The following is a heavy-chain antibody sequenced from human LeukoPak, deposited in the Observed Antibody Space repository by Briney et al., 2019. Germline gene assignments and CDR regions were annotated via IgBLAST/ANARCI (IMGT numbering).Heavy chain of an antibody. CDR1: GYTLTELS. J-gene: IGHJ5*02. CDR3: ATAQSAVYSSGWSNWFDP. V-gene: IGHV1-24*01. Sequence: ASVKVSCKVSGYTLTELSMHWVRQAPGKGLEWMGGFDPEDGETIYAQKFQGRVTMTEDTSTDTAYMELSSLRSEDTAVYYCATAQSAVYSSGWSNWFDPWGQGTLVTVSS. D-gene: IGHD6-19*01. CDR2: FDPEDGET.